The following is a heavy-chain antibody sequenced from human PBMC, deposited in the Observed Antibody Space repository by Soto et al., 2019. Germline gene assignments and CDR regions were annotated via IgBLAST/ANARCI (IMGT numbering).Heavy chain of an antibody. CDR2: IYYSGST. V-gene: IGHV4-39*01. CDR1: GGSISSSSYY. J-gene: IGHJ4*02. CDR3: ARLLARRAYYFDY. D-gene: IGHD2-15*01. Sequence: ETLSLTCPVSGGSISSSSYYWGWIRQPPGKGLEWIGSIYYSGSTYYNPSLKSRVTISVDTSKNQFSLKLSSVTAADTAVYYCARLLARRAYYFDYWGQGTLVTVYS.